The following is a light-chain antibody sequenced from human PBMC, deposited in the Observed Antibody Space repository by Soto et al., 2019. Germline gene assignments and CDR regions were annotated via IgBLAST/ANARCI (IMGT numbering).Light chain of an antibody. CDR1: GSDVGSYNR. CDR2: DVN. Sequence: QSVLTQPPSVSGAPGQSLTISCTGTGSDVGSYNRVSWYQQPPDTAPKLMLYDVNYRPSGVPDRFSGSKSGHTASLTISGLPAEDEADYYCSSYTSRGPYVFRPGTQVTVL. CDR3: SSYTSRGPYV. V-gene: IGLV2-18*02. J-gene: IGLJ1*01.